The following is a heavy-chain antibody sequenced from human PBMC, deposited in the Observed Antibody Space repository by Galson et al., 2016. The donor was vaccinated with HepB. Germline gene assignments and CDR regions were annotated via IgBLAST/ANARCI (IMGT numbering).Heavy chain of an antibody. CDR2: INPTGSIT. CDR3: AREWDPIIRCLDF. V-gene: IGHV1-46*02. CDR1: GFTFNNFY. J-gene: IGHJ4*02. Sequence: SVKVSCKASGFTFNNFYVHWVRQAPGQGLEWMGIINPTGSITNYAQKFQGRVTLTRDASTRTVYMELSSLRSEDTAVYYCAREWDPIIRCLDFWGPGTPITASS. D-gene: IGHD1-26*01.